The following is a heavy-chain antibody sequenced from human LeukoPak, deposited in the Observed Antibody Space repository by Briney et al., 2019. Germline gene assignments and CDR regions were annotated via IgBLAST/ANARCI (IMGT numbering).Heavy chain of an antibody. CDR1: GFTFSTYS. CDR3: AKREGVDTIFGVVTSGGMDV. Sequence: PGASLRLSCAASGFTFSTYSMNWVRQAPGKGLEWVSAISGSGGGTYYADSVKGRFTISRDNSKNTLYLQMSSLRAEDTAVYYCAKREGVDTIFGVVTSGGMDVWGQGTTVTVFS. CDR2: ISGSGGGT. J-gene: IGHJ6*02. V-gene: IGHV3-23*01. D-gene: IGHD3-3*01.